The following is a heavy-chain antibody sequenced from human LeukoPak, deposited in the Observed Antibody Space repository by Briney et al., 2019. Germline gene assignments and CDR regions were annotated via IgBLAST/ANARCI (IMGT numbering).Heavy chain of an antibody. CDR1: GFTFNSYA. CDR3: AIDIVVVPAAIIDY. J-gene: IGHJ4*02. CDR2: ISGSGGST. V-gene: IGHV3-23*01. D-gene: IGHD2-2*01. Sequence: GGSLRLSCAASGFTFNSYAMSWVRQAPGKGLEWVSAISGSGGSTYYADSVKGRFTISRDNSKNTLYLQMNSLRAEDTAVYYCAIDIVVVPAAIIDYWGQGTLVTVSS.